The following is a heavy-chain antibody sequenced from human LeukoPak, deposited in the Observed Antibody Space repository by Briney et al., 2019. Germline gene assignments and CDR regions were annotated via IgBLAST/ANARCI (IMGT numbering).Heavy chain of an antibody. V-gene: IGHV3-23*01. Sequence: GGSLRLSCEASGFTFRTYAMSWVRQTPGKEPEWVSEISGSGGSTYYADSVKGRFTISRDNSKNILYLQLNSLSPEDTAVYYCAKTNRGGIGQCLDYWGQGTLVTVSS. J-gene: IGHJ4*02. CDR2: ISGSGGST. D-gene: IGHD3-10*01. CDR3: AKTNRGGIGQCLDY. CDR1: GFTFRTYA.